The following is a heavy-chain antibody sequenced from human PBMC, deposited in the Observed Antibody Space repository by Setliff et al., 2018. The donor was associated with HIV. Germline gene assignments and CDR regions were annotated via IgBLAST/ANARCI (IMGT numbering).Heavy chain of an antibody. CDR1: GGSISGYF. Sequence: SETLSLTCNVSGGSISGYFWTWIRQPAGKGLEWIGRIYTSGSTNYNPSLKRRLSMSIDTSKNHFSLRLTSVTAADPAVYYCARDLPELTGRSFDPWGQGIQVTVSS. CDR2: IYTSGST. D-gene: IGHD7-27*01. V-gene: IGHV4-4*07. CDR3: ARDLPELTGRSFDP. J-gene: IGHJ5*02.